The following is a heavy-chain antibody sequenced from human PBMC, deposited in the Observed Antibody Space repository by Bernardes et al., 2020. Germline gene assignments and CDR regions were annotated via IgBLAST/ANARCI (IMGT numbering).Heavy chain of an antibody. CDR2: IFYDGRN. CDR1: GASITSSRYY. Sequence: ETLSFTCTVSGASITSSRYYWAWIRQPPGKGLEWIGNIFYDGRNYYNASLKSRVTISVDSSKNQFSLKLSSVTAADTAVYYCASHKDRHHFDYWGQGALVTVSS. CDR3: ASHKDRHHFDY. V-gene: IGHV4-39*01. J-gene: IGHJ4*02.